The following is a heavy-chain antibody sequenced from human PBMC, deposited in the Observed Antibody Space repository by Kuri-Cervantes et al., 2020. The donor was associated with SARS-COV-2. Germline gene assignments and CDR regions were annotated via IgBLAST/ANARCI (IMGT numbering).Heavy chain of an antibody. J-gene: IGHJ6*03. V-gene: IGHV4-34*01. Sequence: GSLRLSCAVYGGSFSNFYWSWIRQPPGKGLEWIGEINHSGSANYNPSLKSRVTISVDTSKNQFSLKLSSVTAADTAVYYCARATAMAPYYYYYYYMDVWGKGTTVTVSS. CDR2: INHSGSA. D-gene: IGHD5-18*01. CDR3: ARATAMAPYYYYYYYMDV. CDR1: GGSFSNFY.